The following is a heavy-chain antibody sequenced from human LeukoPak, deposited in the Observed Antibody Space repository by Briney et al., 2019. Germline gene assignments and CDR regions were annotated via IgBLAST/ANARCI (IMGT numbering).Heavy chain of an antibody. CDR3: ARERVYCSGGSCYSRSY. Sequence: KSSETLSLTCNVSGGSVISGTYYWTWIRQPPGKGLEWIGYIYYNGSTNYSPSLKSRVTISVDTSKNQFSLKLTSVTPADTAVYYCARERVYCSGGSCYSRSYWGQGTLVTVSS. D-gene: IGHD2-15*01. V-gene: IGHV4-61*01. CDR1: GGSVISGTYY. CDR2: IYYNGST. J-gene: IGHJ4*02.